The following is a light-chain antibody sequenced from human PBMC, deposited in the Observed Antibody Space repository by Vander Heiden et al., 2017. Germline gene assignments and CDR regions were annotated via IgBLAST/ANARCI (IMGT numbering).Light chain of an antibody. J-gene: IGLJ2*01. CDR1: SSDVGSYNL. V-gene: IGLV2-23*01. CDR3: CSYTGRSTLI. Sequence: QSALPQPASVSGSPGQSITISCTGTSSDVGSYNLVSWYQQHPNKAPRLVIYEASTRPAGVSDRFSGSKSGNTASLTISGLQPEDEADYYCCSYTGRSTLIFGGGTKLTVL. CDR2: EAS.